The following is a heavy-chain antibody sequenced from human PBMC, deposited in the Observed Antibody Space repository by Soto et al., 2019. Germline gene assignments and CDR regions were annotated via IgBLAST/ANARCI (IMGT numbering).Heavy chain of an antibody. V-gene: IGHV4-30-2*01. CDR1: GGSISSGGYS. Sequence: PSETLSLTCAVSGGSISSGGYSWSWIRQPPGKGLEWIGYIYHSGSTYYNPSLKSRVTISVDRSKNQFSLKLSSVTAADTAVYYCVRVPGPWGQGTLVTVSS. CDR2: IYHSGST. CDR3: VRVPGP. J-gene: IGHJ5*02.